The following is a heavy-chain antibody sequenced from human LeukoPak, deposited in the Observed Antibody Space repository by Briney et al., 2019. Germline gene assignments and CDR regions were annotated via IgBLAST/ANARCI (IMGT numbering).Heavy chain of an antibody. Sequence: PGGSLRLSCAASGFTFSNAWMSWVRQAPGKGLEWVGRIKSKTDGGTTDYAAPVKGRFTISRDDSKNTLCLQMNSLKTEDTAVYYCPYGSGSYSNDAFDIWGQGTMVTVSS. J-gene: IGHJ3*02. CDR2: IKSKTDGGTT. D-gene: IGHD3-10*01. CDR1: GFTFSNAW. V-gene: IGHV3-15*01. CDR3: PYGSGSYSNDAFDI.